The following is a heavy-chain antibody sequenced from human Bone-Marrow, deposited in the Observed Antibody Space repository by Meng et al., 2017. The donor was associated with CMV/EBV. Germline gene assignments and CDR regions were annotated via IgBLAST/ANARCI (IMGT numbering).Heavy chain of an antibody. CDR3: AHSYGPYYDVWSGHRLGQFEI. V-gene: IGHV2-5*01. CDR2: IYWNDDK. D-gene: IGHD3-3*01. J-gene: IGHJ3*02. Sequence: SGPTLVKPTQTLTLTCTFSGFSLSTSGGGVGWIRQPPGKALEWLELIYWNDDKRYSPSLKSRLTITKDTSKNQVVLTMTNMDPVDTATYYCAHSYGPYYDVWSGHRLGQFEIWGQGTMVTVSS. CDR1: GFSLSTSGGG.